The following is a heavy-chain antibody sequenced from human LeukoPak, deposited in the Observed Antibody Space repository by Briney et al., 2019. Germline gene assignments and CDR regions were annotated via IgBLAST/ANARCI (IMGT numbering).Heavy chain of an antibody. V-gene: IGHV3-30*03. D-gene: IGHD4-17*01. CDR1: GFTFSSYG. CDR3: ARAGRLQYGDYVAFDY. J-gene: IGHJ4*02. Sequence: GRSLRLSCAASGFTFSSYGMHWVRQAPGKGLEWVAVISYDGSNKYYADSVKGRFTFSRDNAKNSLYLQMNSLRDEDTAVYYCARAGRLQYGDYVAFDYWGQGTLVTVSS. CDR2: ISYDGSNK.